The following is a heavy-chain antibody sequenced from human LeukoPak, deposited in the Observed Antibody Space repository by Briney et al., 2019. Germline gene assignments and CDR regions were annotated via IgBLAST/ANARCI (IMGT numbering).Heavy chain of an antibody. V-gene: IGHV3-23*01. CDR2: ISGSGGST. CDR3: ARDSATVTSTSSWFDP. D-gene: IGHD4-17*01. CDR1: GFTFSSYG. J-gene: IGHJ5*02. Sequence: PGGSLRLSCAASGFTFSSYGMSWVRQAPGKGLEWVSSISGSGGSTYYADSVKGRFTISRDNSKNTLYLQMNSLRAEDTAVYYCARDSATVTSTSSWFDPWGLGTLVTVSS.